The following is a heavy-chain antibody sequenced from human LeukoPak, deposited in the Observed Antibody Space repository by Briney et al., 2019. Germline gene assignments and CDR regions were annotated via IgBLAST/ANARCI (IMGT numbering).Heavy chain of an antibody. J-gene: IGHJ4*02. D-gene: IGHD6-13*01. CDR3: ARGSGSSWYFYFDY. Sequence: GGSLRLSCAASGFTFTTYWMSWVRQAPGKGLEWVANIKQDGTEKYYVDSVKGRFTISRDNAKNSVYLQMNSLRAEDTALYYCARGSGSSWYFYFDYWGQGTLVTVSS. V-gene: IGHV3-7*03. CDR1: GFTFTTYW. CDR2: IKQDGTEK.